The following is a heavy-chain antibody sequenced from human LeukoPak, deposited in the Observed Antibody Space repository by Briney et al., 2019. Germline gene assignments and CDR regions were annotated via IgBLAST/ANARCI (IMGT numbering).Heavy chain of an antibody. CDR3: ARPSFHCSSTSCYTGYGMDV. CDR2: ISAYNGNT. V-gene: IGHV1-18*01. CDR1: GYSFTSYG. Sequence: GESLKISCKGSGYSFTSYGISWVRPAPGQGLEWMGWISAYNGNTNYAQKLQGRVTMTTDTSTSTAYMELRSLRSDDTAVYYCARPSFHCSSTSCYTGYGMDVWGQGTTVTVSS. D-gene: IGHD2-2*02. J-gene: IGHJ6*02.